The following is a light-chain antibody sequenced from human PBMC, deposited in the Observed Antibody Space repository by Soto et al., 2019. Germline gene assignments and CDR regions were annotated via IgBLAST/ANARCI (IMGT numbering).Light chain of an antibody. CDR2: EVS. CDR1: SSNIGAGYD. V-gene: IGLV1-40*01. J-gene: IGLJ1*01. Sequence: QSVLTQPPSVSGAPGQRVTISCTGSSSNIGAGYDVHWYQHHPGKAPKVMIYEVSNRPSGVSHRFSASKSGNTASLTISGLQAEDEADYYCASYTSSNIYVFGTGTKVTAL. CDR3: ASYTSSNIYV.